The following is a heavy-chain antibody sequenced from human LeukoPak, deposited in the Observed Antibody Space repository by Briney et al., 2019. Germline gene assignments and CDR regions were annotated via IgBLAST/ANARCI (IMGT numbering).Heavy chain of an antibody. CDR2: IKQDGGEK. CDR3: ARDSPNYDFWSGLDY. D-gene: IGHD3-3*01. CDR1: GFTFSSYW. Sequence: PGGSLRLSCAASGFTFSSYWMSWVRQAPGKGLEWVANIKQDGGEKYYMDSEKGRFTISRDNAKNSLYLQMNSLRAEDTAVYYCARDSPNYDFWSGLDYWGQGTLVTVSS. V-gene: IGHV3-7*01. J-gene: IGHJ4*02.